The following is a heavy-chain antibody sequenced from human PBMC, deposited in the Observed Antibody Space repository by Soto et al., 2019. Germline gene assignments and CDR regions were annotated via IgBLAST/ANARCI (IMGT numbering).Heavy chain of an antibody. CDR1: GFTFSSYG. Sequence: GGSLRLSCAASGFTFSSYGMRWVRQAPGKGLEWVALIWFDGSDKYYTESVKGRFTISRDNSKSTLYLQMNSLRAEDTAVYYCARLYCSASSCYSVGAFDIRGQGTMVTVS. J-gene: IGHJ3*02. V-gene: IGHV3-33*01. D-gene: IGHD2-15*01. CDR2: IWFDGSDK. CDR3: ARLYCSASSCYSVGAFDI.